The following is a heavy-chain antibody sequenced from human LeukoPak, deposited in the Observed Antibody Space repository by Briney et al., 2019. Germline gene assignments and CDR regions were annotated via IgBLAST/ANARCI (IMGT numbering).Heavy chain of an antibody. Sequence: GGSLRLSCAASGFTFSSYSMNWVRQAPGKGLEWVSYISGSSSTIYYADSVKGRFTISRDNAKNSLYLQMNSLRAEDTAVYYCAKETYYDFWSGSSNWFDPWGQGTLVTVSS. D-gene: IGHD3-3*01. CDR3: AKETYYDFWSGSSNWFDP. J-gene: IGHJ5*02. V-gene: IGHV3-48*01. CDR2: ISGSSSTI. CDR1: GFTFSSYS.